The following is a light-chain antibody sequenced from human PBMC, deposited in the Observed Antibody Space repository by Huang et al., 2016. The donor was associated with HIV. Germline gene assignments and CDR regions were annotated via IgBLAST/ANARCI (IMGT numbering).Light chain of an antibody. J-gene: IGKJ4*01. CDR3: QQYNDWPLT. CDR2: GAS. Sequence: EIVMTQSPAIQSVSPGERATLSCRASQSVNTILARYQQKPGQAPRLLIYGASTRATGVPARFSGGVSGTEFTLTISGLKSEDFAVYYCQQYNDWPLTFGGGTKVDIK. CDR1: QSVNTI. V-gene: IGKV3-15*01.